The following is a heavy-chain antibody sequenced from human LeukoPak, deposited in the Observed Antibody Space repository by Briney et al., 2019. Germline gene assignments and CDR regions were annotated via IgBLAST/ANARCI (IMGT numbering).Heavy chain of an antibody. J-gene: IGHJ5*02. CDR2: IYYRGRP. CDR1: GGSISTYY. D-gene: IGHD5-24*01. V-gene: IGHV4-59*01. CDR3: ARFGSSDGYNYP. Sequence: SETLSLTCTVSGGSISTYYWSWFRQPPGKGLEWLGYIYYRGRPNYSPSLKSRVSISVDPSKNQFSLKLSSVTAADTAVYYCARFGSSDGYNYPWGQGTLVTVSS.